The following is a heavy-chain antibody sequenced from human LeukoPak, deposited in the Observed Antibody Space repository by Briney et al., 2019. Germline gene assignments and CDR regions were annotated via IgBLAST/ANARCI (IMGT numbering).Heavy chain of an antibody. J-gene: IGHJ6*02. CDR3: ATHYYGSGSYSYYYYGMDV. CDR2: INPSGGST. Sequence: ASVKVSCKASGYTFTSYYMHWVRQAPGQGLEWMGIINPSGGSTSYAQKLQGRVTMTRDTSTSTVYMELSSLRSEDTAVYYCATHYYGSGSYSYYYYGMDVWGQGTTVTVSS. V-gene: IGHV1-46*01. CDR1: GYTFTSYY. D-gene: IGHD3-10*01.